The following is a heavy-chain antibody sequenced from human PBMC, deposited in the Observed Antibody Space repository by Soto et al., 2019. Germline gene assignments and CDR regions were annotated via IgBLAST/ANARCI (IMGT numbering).Heavy chain of an antibody. CDR3: AAGKSSGTYLYYYYYGMDV. D-gene: IGHD1-26*01. CDR2: IVVGSGDT. V-gene: IGHV1-58*01. CDR1: GSTFTSSA. Sequence: SVKVSCKASGSTFTSSAVQWVRQARGQRLEWIGWIVVGSGDTNYAQNFQERLTITRDMSTGTAYMELSSLRSEDTAVYFCAAGKSSGTYLYYYYYGMDVWGQGTTVTVSS. J-gene: IGHJ6*02.